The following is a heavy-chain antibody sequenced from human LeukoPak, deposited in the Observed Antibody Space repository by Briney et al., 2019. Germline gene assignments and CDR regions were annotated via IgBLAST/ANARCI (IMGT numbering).Heavy chain of an antibody. D-gene: IGHD5-18*01. CDR3: VRSRGYSYGYSYYFDY. CDR1: GYSFTNYW. V-gene: IGHV5-51*07. Sequence: GESLKISCKGSGYSFTNYWIGWVHQMPGKGLEWMGIIYPGDSDTTYSPSFQGQVTISADKSISTAYLQWSSLKASDTAMYYCVRSRGYSYGYSYYFDYWGQGTLVTVSS. CDR2: IYPGDSDT. J-gene: IGHJ4*02.